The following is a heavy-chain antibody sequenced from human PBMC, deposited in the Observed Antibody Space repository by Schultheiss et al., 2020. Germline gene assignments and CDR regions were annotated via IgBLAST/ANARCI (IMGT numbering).Heavy chain of an antibody. CDR1: GGSFSGYY. J-gene: IGHJ3*02. D-gene: IGHD4-11*01. Sequence: SETLSLTCAVYGGSFSGYYWSWIRQPAGKGLEWIGRIYTSGSTNYNPSLKSRVTMSVDTSKNQFSLKLSSVTAADTAVYYCAREPPLYNNYADGAFDIWGPGTMVTVSS. CDR3: AREPPLYNNYADGAFDI. CDR2: IYTSGST. V-gene: IGHV4-59*10.